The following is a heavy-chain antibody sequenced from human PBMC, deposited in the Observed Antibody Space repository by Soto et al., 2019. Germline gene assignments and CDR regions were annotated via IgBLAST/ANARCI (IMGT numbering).Heavy chain of an antibody. CDR2: ISDRSIST. CDR1: GFIFRNYA. D-gene: IGHD1-1*01. V-gene: IGHV3-23*01. J-gene: IGHJ5*02. Sequence: GGSLRLSCAASGFIFRNYAMAWVRQAPGKRLEWVSSISDRSISTYYADSVNGRFTISRDNSKDTVYLEMNSLTVDDTAVYHCAKVESRNWLNWFDHWGQGTLVTVSS. CDR3: AKVESRNWLNWFDH.